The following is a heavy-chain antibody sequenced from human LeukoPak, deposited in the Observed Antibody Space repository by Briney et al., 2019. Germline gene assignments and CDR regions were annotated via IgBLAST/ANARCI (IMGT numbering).Heavy chain of an antibody. CDR1: TGSFSGYF. CDR2: INHSGSS. V-gene: IGHV4-34*01. Sequence: SGTLSLTCAVPTGSFSGYFWSWLRQPPGKGLECIGDINHSGSSHYNPSLKNRAVMSIDTSKNEFSLRLTSVTAADTAVYYCARGRGYNWDQIYFVYWGHGTLVTVSS. CDR3: ARGRGYNWDQIYFVY. D-gene: IGHD1-20*01. J-gene: IGHJ4*01.